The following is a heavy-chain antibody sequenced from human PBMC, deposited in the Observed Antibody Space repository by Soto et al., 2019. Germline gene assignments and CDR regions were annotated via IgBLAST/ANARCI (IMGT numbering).Heavy chain of an antibody. D-gene: IGHD6-19*01. V-gene: IGHV3-30*04. CDR2: ISYDGRNK. CDR1: GFTFSSYA. CDR3: AQPLHGYSSGWSNHDAFDI. Sequence: GGSLRLSCAASGFTFSSYAMHWVRQAPGKGLEWVAVISYDGRNKDYADSVKGRFTISRDNSKNTLYLQMNSLRAEDTAGYYCAQPLHGYSSGWSNHDAFDIWGQGTMVTVSS. J-gene: IGHJ3*02.